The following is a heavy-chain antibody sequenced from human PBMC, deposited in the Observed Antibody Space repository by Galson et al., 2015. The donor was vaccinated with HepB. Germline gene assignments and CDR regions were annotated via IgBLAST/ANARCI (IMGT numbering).Heavy chain of an antibody. V-gene: IGHV3-23*01. CDR1: GFTFDDYA. Sequence: SLRLSCAASGFTFDDYAMHWVRQAPGKGLEWVSGISGSGGSTYYADSVKGRFTISRDNSKSTLYLQMNSLRVDDTAVYFCAKAGCGDTCYYAMDVWGQGTTVTVSS. CDR2: ISGSGGST. J-gene: IGHJ6*02. CDR3: AKAGCGDTCYYAMDV. D-gene: IGHD2-21*01.